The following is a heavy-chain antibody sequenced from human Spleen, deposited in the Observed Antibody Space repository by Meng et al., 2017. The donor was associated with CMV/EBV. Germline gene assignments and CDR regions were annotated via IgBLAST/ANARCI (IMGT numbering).Heavy chain of an antibody. CDR3: AKDRGSYYGSGSYSAPDY. J-gene: IGHJ4*02. D-gene: IGHD3-10*01. Sequence: GGSLRLSCAASGFTFSSYGMHWVRQAPGKGLEWVAFIRYDGSNKYYADSVKGRFTISRDNSKNTLYLQMNSLRAEDTAVYYCAKDRGSYYGSGSYSAPDYWGQGTLVTVSS. CDR2: IRYDGSNK. V-gene: IGHV3-30*02. CDR1: GFTFSSYG.